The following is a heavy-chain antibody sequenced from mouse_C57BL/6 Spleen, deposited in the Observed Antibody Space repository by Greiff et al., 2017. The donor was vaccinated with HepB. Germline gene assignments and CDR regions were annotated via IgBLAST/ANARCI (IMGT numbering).Heavy chain of an antibody. CDR3: ARCPYGSPWFAY. V-gene: IGHV1-80*01. Sequence: QVHVKQSGAELVKPGASVKISCKASGYAFSSYWMNWVKQRPGKGLEWIGQIYPGDGDTNYNGKFKGKATLTADKSSSTAYMQLSSLTSEDSAVYFCARCPYGSPWFAYWGQGTLVTVSA. CDR1: GYAFSSYW. D-gene: IGHD1-1*01. CDR2: IYPGDGDT. J-gene: IGHJ3*01.